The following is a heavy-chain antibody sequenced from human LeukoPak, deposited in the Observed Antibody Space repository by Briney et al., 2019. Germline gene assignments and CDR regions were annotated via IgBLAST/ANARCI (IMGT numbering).Heavy chain of an antibody. J-gene: IGHJ6*02. CDR2: IYTSGST. Sequence: PSETLSLTCTVSGGSISSYYWSWIRQPAGKGLEWIGRIYTSGSTNYNPSLKSRVTMSVDTSKNQFSLKLSSVTAADTAVYYCARGKVAAGTRYYYGMDVWGQGTTVTVSS. CDR3: ARGKVAAGTRYYYGMDV. CDR1: GGSISSYY. V-gene: IGHV4-4*07. D-gene: IGHD6-13*01.